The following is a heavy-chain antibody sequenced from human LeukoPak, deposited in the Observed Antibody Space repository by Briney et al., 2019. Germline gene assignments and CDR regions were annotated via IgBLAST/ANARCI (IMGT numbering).Heavy chain of an antibody. CDR3: ATDSSPMRFLEWLFPRMDV. J-gene: IGHJ6*02. D-gene: IGHD3-3*01. V-gene: IGHV1-24*01. Sequence: ASVKVSCKVSGYTLTELSMHWVRQAPGKGLEWMGGFDPDDGETIYAQKFQGRVTMTEDTSTDTAYMELSSLRSEDTAVYYCATDSSPMRFLEWLFPRMDVWGQGTTVTVSS. CDR2: FDPDDGET. CDR1: GYTLTELS.